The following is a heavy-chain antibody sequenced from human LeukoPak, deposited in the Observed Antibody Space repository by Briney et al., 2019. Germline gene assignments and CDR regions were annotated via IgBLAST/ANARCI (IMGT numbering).Heavy chain of an antibody. Sequence: SETLSLTCAVSGGSFSGHYWNWIRQPPGKGLEWIGEINHGGNTNYNPSLKSRVTISVDTSKKQFSLKLSSVTAADTAVYYCARRYDFWSGYPPPLDYWGQGTLVTVSS. CDR2: INHGGNT. J-gene: IGHJ4*02. D-gene: IGHD3-3*01. V-gene: IGHV4-34*01. CDR1: GGSFSGHY. CDR3: ARRYDFWSGYPPPLDY.